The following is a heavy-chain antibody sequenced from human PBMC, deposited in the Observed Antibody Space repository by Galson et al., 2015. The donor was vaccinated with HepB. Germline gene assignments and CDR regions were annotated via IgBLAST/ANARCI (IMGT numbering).Heavy chain of an antibody. CDR1: GYTFTSYA. V-gene: IGHV1-3*01. CDR3: ASRGIAVAGVDY. J-gene: IGHJ4*02. Sequence: SVKVSCKASGYTFTSYAMHWVRQAPGQRLEWMGWINAGNGNTKYSQKFQGRVTITRDTSASTAYMEPSSLRSEDTAVYYCASRGIAVAGVDYWGQGTLVTVSS. D-gene: IGHD6-19*01. CDR2: INAGNGNT.